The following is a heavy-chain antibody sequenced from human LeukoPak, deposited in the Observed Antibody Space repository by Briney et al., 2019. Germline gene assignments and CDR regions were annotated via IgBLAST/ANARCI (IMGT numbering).Heavy chain of an antibody. V-gene: IGHV1-18*01. Sequence: ASVKVSCKASGYTFTSYGISWVRQAPGQGLEWIGWIIAYNGNTNYAQKLQGRATMTTDKSTSTAYMEPRSLRSDDTAVYYGASVGATDHRYYFYGMDVWGQGTTVTVSS. J-gene: IGHJ6*02. CDR1: GYTFTSYG. CDR3: ASVGATDHRYYFYGMDV. CDR2: IIAYNGNT. D-gene: IGHD1-26*01.